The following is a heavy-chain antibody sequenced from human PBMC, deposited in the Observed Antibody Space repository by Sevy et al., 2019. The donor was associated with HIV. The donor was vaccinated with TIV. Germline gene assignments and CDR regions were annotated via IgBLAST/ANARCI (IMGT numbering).Heavy chain of an antibody. Sequence: GGSLRLSCAASGFTFSTYAMSWVRQAPGKGLEWVSAISGSGGSTYYADSMEGRFIISRDKSKNTLYLQMNSLRAEDTAVYYCAKGESTFDGLDVWGQGTTVTVSS. CDR2: ISGSGGST. CDR1: GFTFSTYA. CDR3: AKGESTFDGLDV. J-gene: IGHJ6*02. V-gene: IGHV3-23*01.